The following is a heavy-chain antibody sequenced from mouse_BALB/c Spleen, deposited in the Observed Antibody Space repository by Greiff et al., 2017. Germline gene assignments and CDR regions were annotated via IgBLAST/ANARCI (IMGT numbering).Heavy chain of an antibody. Sequence: LQESGAELARPGASVKLSCKASGYTFTSYWMQWVKQRPGQGLEWIGAIYPGDGDTRYTQKFKGKATLTADKSSSTAYMQLSSLASEDSAVYYCASLGWGQGTTLTVSS. J-gene: IGHJ2*01. CDR1: GYTFTSYW. CDR2: IYPGDGDT. V-gene: IGHV1-87*01. CDR3: ASLG. D-gene: IGHD4-1*01.